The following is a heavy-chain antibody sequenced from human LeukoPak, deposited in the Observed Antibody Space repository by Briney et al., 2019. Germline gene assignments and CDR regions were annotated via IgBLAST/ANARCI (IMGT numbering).Heavy chain of an antibody. D-gene: IGHD4-17*01. V-gene: IGHV3-11*01. CDR2: ISSSGSTI. Sequence: GGSLRLSCAASGFTFSDYYMGWIRQAPGKGLEWVSYISSSGSTIYYADSVKSRFTISRDNAKNSLYLQMNSLRAEDTAVYYCARDLGYGDSFDYWGQGTLVTVSS. CDR3: ARDLGYGDSFDY. CDR1: GFTFSDYY. J-gene: IGHJ4*02.